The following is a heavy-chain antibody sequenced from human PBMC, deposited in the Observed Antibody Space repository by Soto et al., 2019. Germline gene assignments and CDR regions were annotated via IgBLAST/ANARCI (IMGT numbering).Heavy chain of an antibody. Sequence: EVQLVESGGGLVQPGGSLRLSCAASGFTVSSNYMSWVRQAPGKGLEWVSVIYSGGSTYYADSVKGRFTISRHNSKNTVYLQMNSVRAEDTAVYYCVREVGIQHGIYYYYMDVWGKGTTVTVSS. J-gene: IGHJ6*03. CDR2: IYSGGST. V-gene: IGHV3-53*04. CDR3: VREVGIQHGIYYYYMDV. D-gene: IGHD5-18*01. CDR1: GFTVSSNY.